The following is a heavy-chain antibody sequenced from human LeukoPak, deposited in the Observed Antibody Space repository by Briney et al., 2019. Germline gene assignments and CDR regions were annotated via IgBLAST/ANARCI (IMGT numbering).Heavy chain of an antibody. CDR1: GFTFSSYG. Sequence: GGSLRLSCAASGFTFSSYGMHWVRQAPGKGLESVAIIWYDGSHKYYADSVKGRFTISRDNSKNALFLEMNSLRAEDTAVYYCAKSGAGGSYPGFDYWGQGTLVTVSS. V-gene: IGHV3-33*06. CDR3: AKSGAGGSYPGFDY. D-gene: IGHD1-26*01. CDR2: IWYDGSHK. J-gene: IGHJ4*02.